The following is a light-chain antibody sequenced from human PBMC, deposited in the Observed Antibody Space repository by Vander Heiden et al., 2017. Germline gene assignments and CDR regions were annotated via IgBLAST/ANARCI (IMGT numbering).Light chain of an antibody. J-gene: IGLJ1*01. V-gene: IGLV1-40*01. CDR1: SSNIGAGYD. Sequence: QSVLTQPPSVSGAPGPRVTISCTGSSSNIGAGYDVHWYQQLPGKAPKLLIYGYSSRPSGVPDRISGSKSGTSASLAITGLQAEDEADYYCQSYDSSLSAPYVFGTGTKVTVL. CDR2: GYS. CDR3: QSYDSSLSAPYV.